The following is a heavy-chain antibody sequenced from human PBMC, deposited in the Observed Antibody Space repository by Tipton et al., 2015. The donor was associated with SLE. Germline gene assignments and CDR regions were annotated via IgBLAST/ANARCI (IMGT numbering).Heavy chain of an antibody. V-gene: IGHV4-38-2*02. CDR2: IYHSGST. D-gene: IGHD3-22*01. CDR1: GYSISSGYY. Sequence: TLSLTCTVSGYSISSGYYWGWIRQPPGKGLEWIGSIYHSGSTYYNPSLKSRVTISVDTSKNQFSLKLSSVTAADTAVYYCARGGYYDSGGNSPGHRYYYYMDVWGKGTTVTVSS. J-gene: IGHJ6*03. CDR3: ARGGYYDSGGNSPGHRYYYYMDV.